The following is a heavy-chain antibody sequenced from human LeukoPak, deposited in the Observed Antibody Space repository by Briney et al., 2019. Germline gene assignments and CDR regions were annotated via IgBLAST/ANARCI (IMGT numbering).Heavy chain of an antibody. Sequence: GGSLRLSCAASGSTFSSYSMNWVRQAPGKGLEWVSSISSSSSYIYYADSVKGRFTISRDNAKNSLYLQMNSLRAEDTAVYYCARDRGASSWYVYFDYWGQGTLVTVSS. V-gene: IGHV3-21*01. CDR1: GSTFSSYS. CDR2: ISSSSSYI. CDR3: ARDRGASSWYVYFDY. J-gene: IGHJ4*02. D-gene: IGHD6-13*01.